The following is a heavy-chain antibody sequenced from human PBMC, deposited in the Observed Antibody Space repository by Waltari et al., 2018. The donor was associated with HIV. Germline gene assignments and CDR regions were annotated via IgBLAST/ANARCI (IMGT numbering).Heavy chain of an antibody. CDR2: INSDGSST. CDR1: GFPFSSYW. J-gene: IGHJ6*02. V-gene: IGHV3-74*01. Sequence: EVQLVESGGGLVQPGGSLSLSCAASGFPFSSYWMHWVRQAPGKGLVWVSRINSDGSSTSYADSVKGRFTISRDNAKNTLYLQMNSLRAEDTAVYYCAREGTAEQGMDVWGQGTTVTVSS. CDR3: AREGTAEQGMDV.